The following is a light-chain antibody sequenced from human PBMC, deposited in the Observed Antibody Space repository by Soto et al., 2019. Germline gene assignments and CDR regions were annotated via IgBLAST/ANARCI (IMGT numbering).Light chain of an antibody. CDR2: EVS. CDR1: SSDVGVYNY. V-gene: IGLV2-14*01. Sequence: QSALTQPRSVSGSPGQSVTISCTGTSSDVGVYNYVSWYQQHPGKAPKLMIYEVSNRPSGVSDRFSGSKSGNTASLTISGLQAEDEGDYYCSSYTSSSTVVFGGGTKLTVL. J-gene: IGLJ2*01. CDR3: SSYTSSSTVV.